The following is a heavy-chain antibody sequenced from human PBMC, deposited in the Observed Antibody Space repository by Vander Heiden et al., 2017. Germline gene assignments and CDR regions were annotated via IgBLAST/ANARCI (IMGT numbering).Heavy chain of an antibody. D-gene: IGHD3-3*01. Sequence: EVQLVQSGAEVKKPGATVKISCKVSGYTFTDYYMHWLQQAPRKGLEWMGLVDPEDGETIYAEKFQGRVTITADTSTDTAYMELSSRRSEDTAVYYCATAALRFGAYYYGMDVWGQGTTVTVSS. CDR3: ATAALRFGAYYYGMDV. CDR2: VDPEDGET. J-gene: IGHJ6*02. V-gene: IGHV1-69-2*01. CDR1: GYTFTDYY.